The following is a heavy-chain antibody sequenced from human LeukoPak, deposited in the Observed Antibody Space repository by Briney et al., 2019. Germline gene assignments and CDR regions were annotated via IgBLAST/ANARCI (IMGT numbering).Heavy chain of an antibody. V-gene: IGHV3-23*01. D-gene: IGHD6-13*01. CDR1: GLEFSIHD. J-gene: IGHJ4*02. Sequence: GGSLRLSCVASGLEFSIHDMSWGRQAPGKGPEWVSSISGSGTDTYYTDSVKGRFTISRDTSKNTLYLQVNSLRADDTAVYYCAKSGLAAAGQRGYFDYWGQGTLVTVSS. CDR3: AKSGLAAAGQRGYFDY. CDR2: ISGSGTDT.